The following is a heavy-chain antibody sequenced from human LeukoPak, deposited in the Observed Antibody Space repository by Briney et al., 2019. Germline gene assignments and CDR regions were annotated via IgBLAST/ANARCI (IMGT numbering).Heavy chain of an antibody. J-gene: IGHJ3*02. Sequence: PGGSLRLSCAASGFTFSGYGMHWVRQAPGKGLEWVAVIWYDGSTKNYADSVKGRFTISRDNSKNTLYLQMNSLKAEDTAVYYCARPPMVPGVIITGDDVFDIWGQGTMGTVSS. CDR2: IWYDGSTK. CDR3: ARPPMVPGVIITGDDVFDI. CDR1: GFTFSGYG. V-gene: IGHV3-33*01. D-gene: IGHD3-10*01.